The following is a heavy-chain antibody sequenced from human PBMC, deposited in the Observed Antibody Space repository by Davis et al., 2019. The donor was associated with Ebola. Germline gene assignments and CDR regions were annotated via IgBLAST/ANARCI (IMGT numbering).Heavy chain of an antibody. CDR1: GHTFTGYY. Sequence: ASVKVSCKASGHTFTGYYMHWVRHAPAQGLEWMVRIIPNSGCTNYAQMYQGRVTMTTDTSTSTAYMELRSLRSDDTAVYYCARALYFDWLQNDYWDQGTLVTVSS. D-gene: IGHD3-9*01. J-gene: IGHJ4*02. CDR2: IIPNSGCT. V-gene: IGHV1-2*06. CDR3: ARALYFDWLQNDY.